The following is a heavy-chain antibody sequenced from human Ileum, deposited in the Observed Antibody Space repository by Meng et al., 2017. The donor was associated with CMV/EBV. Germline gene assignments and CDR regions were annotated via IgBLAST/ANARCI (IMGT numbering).Heavy chain of an antibody. CDR3: ATDPGGY. Sequence: KRWGAGLLRRSVLFSSPCAVLGGSLRNYYWSWIRQPPGRGLEWVGEINHSGTTNYNPSLKSRVTISVDTSKNQFSLKLTSVTAADTAVYFCATDPGGYWGQGTLVTVSS. D-gene: IGHD1-14*01. CDR2: INHSGTT. V-gene: IGHV4-34*01. J-gene: IGHJ4*02. CDR1: GGSLRNYY.